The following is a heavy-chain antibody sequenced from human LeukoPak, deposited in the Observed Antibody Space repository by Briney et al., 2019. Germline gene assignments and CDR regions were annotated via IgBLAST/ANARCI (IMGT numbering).Heavy chain of an antibody. J-gene: IGHJ6*04. Sequence: GSSVKVSRKASGGTVSSYAISWVRQDPGQGLEWMGRIFTIFSTANYAQKFQGRVTITANKSTSTAYMEPSSLRSEDTAVYYSASGGYGSGSYYKTFYYYGMDVWGKGTTVTVSS. D-gene: IGHD3-10*01. CDR2: IFTIFSTA. V-gene: IGHV1-69*06. CDR1: GGTVSSYA. CDR3: ASGGYGSGSYYKTFYYYGMDV.